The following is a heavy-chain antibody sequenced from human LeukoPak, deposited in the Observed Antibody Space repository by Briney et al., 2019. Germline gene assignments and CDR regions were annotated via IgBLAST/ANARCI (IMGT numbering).Heavy chain of an antibody. CDR2: ISSSSSYI. J-gene: IGHJ4*02. D-gene: IGHD6-13*01. CDR3: ANGGKQQLINDY. CDR1: GFTFSSYS. V-gene: IGHV3-21*04. Sequence: PGGSLRLSCAASGFTFSSYSMNWVRQAPGKGLEWVSSISSSSSYIYYADSVKGRFTISRDNAKNSLYLQMNSLRAEDTAVYYCANGGKQQLINDYWGQGTLVTVSS.